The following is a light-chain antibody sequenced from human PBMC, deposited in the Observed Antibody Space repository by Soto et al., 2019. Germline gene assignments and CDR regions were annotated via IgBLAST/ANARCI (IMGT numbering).Light chain of an antibody. CDR1: QSINSY. CDR2: AAS. CDR3: QQSYSAPLA. Sequence: DIQMTQSPSSLSASVGERVTITCRASQSINSYLNWYQQKPGKAPNLLIYAASSLQSGVPSRFSGSGSGTDFTLTINSLQPEDFATYYCQQSYSAPLAFGGGTRVEIK. J-gene: IGKJ4*01. V-gene: IGKV1-39*01.